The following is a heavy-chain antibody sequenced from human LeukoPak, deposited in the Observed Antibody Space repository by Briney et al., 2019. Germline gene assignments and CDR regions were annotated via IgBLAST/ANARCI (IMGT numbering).Heavy chain of an antibody. D-gene: IGHD3-10*02. J-gene: IGHJ6*04. V-gene: IGHV3-48*04. CDR2: ISSSGSTI. Sequence: GGSLRLSCAASAFTFSSYSMNWVRQAPGKGLEWVSYISSSGSTILYADSVKGRFSISRDNAKNLLFLQMNSLRAGDTAVYYCAELGITMIGGVWGKGTTVTISS. CDR1: AFTFSSYS. CDR3: AELGITMIGGV.